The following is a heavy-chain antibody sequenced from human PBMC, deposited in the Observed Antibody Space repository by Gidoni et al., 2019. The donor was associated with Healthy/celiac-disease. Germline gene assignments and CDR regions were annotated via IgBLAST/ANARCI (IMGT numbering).Heavy chain of an antibody. CDR3: ARWMARDVDWLPDFDY. J-gene: IGHJ4*02. D-gene: IGHD3-9*01. CDR2: IWYDGSKK. V-gene: IGHV3-33*01. Sequence: QVQLVESGGGVVQPGRSRRLSCAASGLTFSSYGMHWVRQAPGQGMEWVAFIWYDGSKKSSADSVKGRFTISRDNSKNTLYLQMNSLRAEDTAVYYCARWMARDVDWLPDFDYWGQGTLVTVSS. CDR1: GLTFSSYG.